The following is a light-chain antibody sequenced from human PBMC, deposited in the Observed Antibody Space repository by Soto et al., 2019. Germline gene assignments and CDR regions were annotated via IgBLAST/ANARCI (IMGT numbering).Light chain of an antibody. CDR3: QNYYSAPFT. CDR1: QGISVY. V-gene: IGKV1-27*01. CDR2: AAS. J-gene: IGKJ3*01. Sequence: DIQMTQSPSSLSAFLGDRVTITCRASQGISVYLVWYQQKPGKVPKLLIYAASTLQSGIPPRFSGTGSGTDFTLTISSLQPEDVATHNFQNYYSAPFTFGPGTKVDIK.